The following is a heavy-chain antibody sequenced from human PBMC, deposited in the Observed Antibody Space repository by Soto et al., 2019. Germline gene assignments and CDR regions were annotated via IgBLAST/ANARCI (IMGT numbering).Heavy chain of an antibody. J-gene: IGHJ4*02. Sequence: PSETLSLTCAVSGGSISSSNWWSWVRQPPGKGLEWIGEIYHSGSTNYNPSLKSRVTISVDKSKNQFSLKLSSVTAADTAVYYCATSRPQDYDFWSGYYYLDDWGQGTLVTVSS. CDR2: IYHSGST. V-gene: IGHV4-4*02. CDR3: ATSRPQDYDFWSGYYYLDD. D-gene: IGHD3-3*01. CDR1: GGSISSSNW.